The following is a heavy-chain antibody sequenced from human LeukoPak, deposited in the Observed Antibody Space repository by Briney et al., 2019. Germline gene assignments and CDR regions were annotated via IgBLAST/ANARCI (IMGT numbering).Heavy chain of an antibody. CDR1: GGSISGYY. D-gene: IGHD3-22*01. J-gene: IGHJ4*02. CDR2: IFYSGST. CDR3: ARSSGSRPSHFDY. Sequence: SETLSLTCTVSGGSISGYYWSWIRQPPGKGLEWIGYIFYSGSTNYNPSLKSRVTISVDTSKSQFSLKLSSVTAADTAVYYCARSSGSRPSHFDYWGQGTLVTVSS. V-gene: IGHV4-59*01.